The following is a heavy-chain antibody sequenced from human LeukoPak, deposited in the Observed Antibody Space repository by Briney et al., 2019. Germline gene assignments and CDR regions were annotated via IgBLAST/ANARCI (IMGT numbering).Heavy chain of an antibody. V-gene: IGHV3-49*03. D-gene: IGHD4-23*01. J-gene: IGHJ4*02. CDR3: IRGSLTTVGDY. CDR1: GFAFGEYA. CDR2: IRSKAYGGTT. Sequence: GGSLRLSCTTSGFAFGEYAMSWFRQAPGKGLEWVGFIRSKAYGGTTEYAASVKGRFTISRDDAKSIAYLQMNSLKAEDTGVYYCIRGSLTTVGDYWGQGTLVTVSS.